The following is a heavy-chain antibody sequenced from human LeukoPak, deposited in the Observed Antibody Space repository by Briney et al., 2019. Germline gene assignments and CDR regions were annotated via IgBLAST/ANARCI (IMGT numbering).Heavy chain of an antibody. CDR3: AKGDGSGSYYSAFDY. D-gene: IGHD3-10*01. V-gene: IGHV3-48*04. J-gene: IGHJ4*02. CDR1: GFTFSSYG. Sequence: QPGGSLRLSCAASGFTFSSYGMNWVRQAPGKGLEWVSYISSSGSTIYYADSVKGRFTISRDNAKNSLCLQMNSLRAEDTAVYYCAKGDGSGSYYSAFDYWGQGTLVTVSS. CDR2: ISSSGSTI.